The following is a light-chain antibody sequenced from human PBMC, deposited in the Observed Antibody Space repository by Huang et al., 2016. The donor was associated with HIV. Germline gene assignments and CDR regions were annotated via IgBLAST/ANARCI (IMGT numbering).Light chain of an antibody. J-gene: IGKJ1*01. Sequence: EIVLTQSPGTLSLSPGERATLSCRASQSVSSSSLAWYQQKPGQAPRLLIYGASNMATGIPDRFSGSGSGADFTLTISRLEPEDFAVYYCQQYGRSPWTFGLGTKVEIK. CDR2: GAS. CDR1: QSVSSSS. V-gene: IGKV3-20*01. CDR3: QQYGRSPWT.